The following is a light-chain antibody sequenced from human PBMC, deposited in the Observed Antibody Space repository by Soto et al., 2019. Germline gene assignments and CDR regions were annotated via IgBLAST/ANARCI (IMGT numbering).Light chain of an antibody. CDR1: QSVSSN. V-gene: IGKV3-15*01. J-gene: IGKJ1*01. CDR3: QQYNDWPRT. CDR2: GAF. Sequence: EIVMTQSPVTLSVSPGERATLSCRASQSVSSNLAWYQQKPDQAPSLLIYGAFTRATGIPARFSGTGSGTEFTLTISSLQSEDFALYYCQQYNDWPRTVGQGTKVDSK.